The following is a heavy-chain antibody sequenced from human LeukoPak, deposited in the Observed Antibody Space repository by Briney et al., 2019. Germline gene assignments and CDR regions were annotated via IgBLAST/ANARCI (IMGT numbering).Heavy chain of an antibody. CDR2: IYYSGST. CDR3: ARFNVYSDAFDI. CDR1: GGSISSYY. Sequence: SETLSLTCTVSGGSISSYYWSWIRQPPGKGLEWIGYIYYSGSTNYNPSLKSRVTISVDTSKNQFSLKLSPVTAADTAVYYCARFNVYSDAFDIWGQGTMVTVSS. D-gene: IGHD2-8*01. J-gene: IGHJ3*02. V-gene: IGHV4-59*08.